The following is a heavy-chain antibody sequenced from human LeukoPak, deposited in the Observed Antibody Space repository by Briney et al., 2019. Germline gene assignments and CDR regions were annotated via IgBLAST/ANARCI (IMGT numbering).Heavy chain of an antibody. V-gene: IGHV3-53*04. CDR1: GFTLSGNY. J-gene: IGHJ6*02. D-gene: IGHD4-17*01. CDR2: TYSDGST. Sequence: GGSLRLSCAASGFTLSGNYMSWVRQAPGKGLKWGSFTYSDGSTYYAESVTGRFTVSRHNSKNTLYLQMNSLRGEDTAVYYCASRYGDYGYGMDVWGQGTTVTVSS. CDR3: ASRYGDYGYGMDV.